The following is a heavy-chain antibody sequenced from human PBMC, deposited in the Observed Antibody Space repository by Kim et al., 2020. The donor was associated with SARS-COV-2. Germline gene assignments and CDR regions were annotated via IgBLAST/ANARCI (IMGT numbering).Heavy chain of an antibody. V-gene: IGHV1-2*02. CDR3: ARGANTLSAFDL. Sequence: TKYAERLQGRVTMTRDTSISTVYMELRRLKSDATAVYYCARGANTLSAFDLWGQGTMVTVSS. J-gene: IGHJ3*01. CDR2: T.